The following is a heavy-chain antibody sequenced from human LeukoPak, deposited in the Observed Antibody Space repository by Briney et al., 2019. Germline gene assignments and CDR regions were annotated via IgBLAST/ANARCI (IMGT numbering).Heavy chain of an antibody. V-gene: IGHV1-24*01. Sequence: ASVKVSCKVSGYTLTELSMHWVRQAPGKGLERMGGFDPEDGETIYAQKFQGRVTMTEDTSTDTAYMELSSLRSEDTAVYYCARGGNYDILPDAFDIWGQGTMVTVSS. CDR3: ARGGNYDILPDAFDI. D-gene: IGHD3-9*01. CDR2: FDPEDGET. CDR1: GYTLTELS. J-gene: IGHJ3*02.